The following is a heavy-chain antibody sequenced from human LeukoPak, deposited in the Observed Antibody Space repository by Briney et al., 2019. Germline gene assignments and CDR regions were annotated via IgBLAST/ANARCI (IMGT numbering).Heavy chain of an antibody. CDR3: AIWPGAVAATRWFDP. CDR1: GFTFSDYY. J-gene: IGHJ5*02. CDR2: ISSSGSNI. D-gene: IGHD2-15*01. V-gene: IGHV3-11*04. Sequence: NPGGSLRLSCAASGFTFSDYYMSWIRQAPGKGLEWVSYISSSGSNIYYADSVKGRFTISRDNAKNSLYLQMNSLRAEDTAVYYCAIWPGAVAATRWFDPWGQGTLVTVSS.